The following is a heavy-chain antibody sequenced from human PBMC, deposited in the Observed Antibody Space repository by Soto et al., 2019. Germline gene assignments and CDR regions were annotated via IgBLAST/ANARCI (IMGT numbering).Heavy chain of an antibody. J-gene: IGHJ4*02. CDR2: IWYDGSNK. V-gene: IGHV3-33*01. D-gene: IGHD2-15*01. CDR3: SRDGYCRGSSGYSVPVFDY. CDR1: GFTFSSYG. Sequence: QAQLVESGGGVVQPGRSLRLSCAASGFTFSSYGMHWVRQAPGKGLEWVAVIWYDGSNKYYADSVKGRFTISRDNSKNKLYLQVNALRAVDTAVYYCSRDGYCRGSSGYSVPVFDYWGQGTLVTVSS.